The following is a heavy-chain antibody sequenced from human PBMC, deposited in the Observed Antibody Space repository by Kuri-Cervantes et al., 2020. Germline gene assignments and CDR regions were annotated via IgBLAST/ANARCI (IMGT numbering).Heavy chain of an antibody. D-gene: IGHD4-17*01. CDR1: GASITSNTYY. CDR2: IYYSGST. Sequence: SETLSLTCTVSGASITSNTYYWGWIRQPPGKGLEWIGSIYYSGSTYYNSSLKSRVTISVDTSKNQISLKLSSVTAADTAVYYCARAPGDYGLEGNNWFDPWGQGTLVTVSS. CDR3: ARAPGDYGLEGNNWFDP. J-gene: IGHJ5*02. V-gene: IGHV4-39*01.